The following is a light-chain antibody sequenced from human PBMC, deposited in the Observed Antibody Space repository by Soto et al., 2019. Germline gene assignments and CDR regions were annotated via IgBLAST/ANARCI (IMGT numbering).Light chain of an antibody. Sequence: DIQLTQSPSFLSASVGDRVTITCRASQGISSYLAWYQQKPGKAPKLLIYAASTLQSGVPSWFSGSGSGTEFTLTISSLQPEDFATYYCQQLNSYPYTFVQGTKLEIK. CDR3: QQLNSYPYT. CDR1: QGISSY. J-gene: IGKJ2*01. V-gene: IGKV1-9*01. CDR2: AAS.